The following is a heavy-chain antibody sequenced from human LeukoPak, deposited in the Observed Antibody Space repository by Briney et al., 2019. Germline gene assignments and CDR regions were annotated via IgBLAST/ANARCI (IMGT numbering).Heavy chain of an antibody. CDR2: ISDDGSNK. J-gene: IGHJ3*02. V-gene: IGHV3-30*18. CDR1: GFTFSSYG. Sequence: KSGGSLRLSCAASGFTFSSYGMHWVRQAPGKGLGWVAIISDDGSNKYYADSVKGRLTISRDNSKNTLYLQMNSLRAEDTAVYYCAKLYAGGSGSYYLDAFDIWGQGTMVTVSS. CDR3: AKLYAGGSGSYYLDAFDI. D-gene: IGHD3-10*01.